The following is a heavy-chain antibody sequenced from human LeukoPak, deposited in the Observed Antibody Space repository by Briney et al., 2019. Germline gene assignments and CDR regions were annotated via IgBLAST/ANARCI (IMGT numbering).Heavy chain of an antibody. CDR1: GFTFSSYS. J-gene: IGHJ4*02. CDR3: ANIPIVGADIDY. V-gene: IGHV3-21*01. CDR2: ISSSSSYI. D-gene: IGHD1-26*01. Sequence: PGGSLRLSCAASGFTFSSYSMNWVRQAPGKGLEWVSSISSSSSYIYYADSVKGRFTISRDNAKNSLYLQMNSLRAEDTAVYYCANIPIVGADIDYWGQGTLATVSS.